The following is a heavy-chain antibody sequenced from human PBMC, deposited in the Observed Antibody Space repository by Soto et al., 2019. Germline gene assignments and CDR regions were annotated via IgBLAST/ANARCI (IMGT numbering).Heavy chain of an antibody. Sequence: ASVKVSCKASGYTFTGYFFHWVRQAPGQGLEWMGWINPNSGGTNYAQKFQGRVTMTRDTSISTAYMELSRLRSDDTAVYYCARSGYCSSTTCLNWFDPWRQGTLVTVSS. CDR3: ARSGYCSSTTCLNWFDP. D-gene: IGHD2-2*01. CDR1: GYTFTGYF. V-gene: IGHV1-2*02. J-gene: IGHJ5*02. CDR2: INPNSGGT.